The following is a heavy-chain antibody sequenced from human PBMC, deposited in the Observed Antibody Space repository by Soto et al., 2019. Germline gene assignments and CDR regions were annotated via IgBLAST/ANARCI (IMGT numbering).Heavy chain of an antibody. J-gene: IGHJ3*02. Sequence: QVQLQESGPGLVKPSETLSLTCTVSGGSIRSHYWSWIRQTPGKGLEWIGYIYYNGYTNYNRSLRSRATLSVDTSKNQLSLKLNSVTAADTAVYYCAGEDSSGYMTWAFQIWGQGTMVTVSS. CDR2: IYYNGYT. V-gene: IGHV4-59*11. CDR1: GGSIRSHY. D-gene: IGHD3-22*01. CDR3: AGEDSSGYMTWAFQI.